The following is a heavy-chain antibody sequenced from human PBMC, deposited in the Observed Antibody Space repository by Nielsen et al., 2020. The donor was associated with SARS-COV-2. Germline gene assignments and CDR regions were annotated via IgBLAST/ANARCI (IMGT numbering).Heavy chain of an antibody. D-gene: IGHD6-13*01. CDR1: GFTFSTYW. CDR2: INFDGSST. V-gene: IGHV3-74*01. J-gene: IGHJ4*02. Sequence: GGSLRLSCAASGFTFSTYWMHWVRHAPGKGLVWVSRINFDGSSTSYADSVKGRFTISRDNSKNTLYLQMNSLRAEDTAVYYCASLAAAGLDYWGQGTLVTVSS. CDR3: ASLAAAGLDY.